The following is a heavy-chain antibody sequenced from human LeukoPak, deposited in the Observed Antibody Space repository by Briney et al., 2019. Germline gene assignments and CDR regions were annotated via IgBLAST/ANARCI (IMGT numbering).Heavy chain of an antibody. V-gene: IGHV4-39*07. CDR2: IYYSGST. CDR3: ARERRDGYNVYYYYNYMDV. J-gene: IGHJ6*03. CDR1: GGSISSSSYY. D-gene: IGHD5-24*01. Sequence: PSETLSLTCTVSGGSISSSSYYWGWIRQPPGKGLEWIGSIYYSGSTYYNPSLKSRVTISVDTSKNQFSLKLSSVTAADTAVYYCARERRDGYNVYYYYNYMDVWGKGTTVTVSS.